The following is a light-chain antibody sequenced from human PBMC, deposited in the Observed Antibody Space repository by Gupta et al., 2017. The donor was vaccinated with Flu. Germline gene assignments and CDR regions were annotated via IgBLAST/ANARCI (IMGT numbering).Light chain of an antibody. CDR3: YSTDTSGNHRV. V-gene: IGLV3-10*01. CDR1: ALPKKY. CDR2: EDR. J-gene: IGLJ3*02. Sequence: GQPARITCSGGALPKKYDYWYQQKSGQAPVLIIYEDRKRHSGIPERFSDSSSGTMATLTISGAQVEDEADYYCYSTDTSGNHRVFGGGTNLTVL.